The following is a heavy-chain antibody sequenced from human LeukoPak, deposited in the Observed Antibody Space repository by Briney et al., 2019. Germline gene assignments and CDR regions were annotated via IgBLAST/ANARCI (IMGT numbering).Heavy chain of an antibody. D-gene: IGHD2-2*02. CDR1: GLTFSDYY. CDR2: ISSSGSTI. Sequence: GGSLRLSCAASGLTFSDYYMSWVRQAPGKGLEWVSYISSSGSTIYYADSVKGRFTISRDNAKNSLYLQMNSLRAEDTAIYYCARDYSCSSTSCYTARSDAFDIWGQGTMVTVSS. CDR3: ARDYSCSSTSCYTARSDAFDI. V-gene: IGHV3-11*04. J-gene: IGHJ3*02.